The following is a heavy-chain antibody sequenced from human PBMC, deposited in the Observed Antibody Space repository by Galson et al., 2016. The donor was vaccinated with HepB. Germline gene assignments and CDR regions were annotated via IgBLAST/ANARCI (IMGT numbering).Heavy chain of an antibody. J-gene: IGHJ4*02. V-gene: IGHV1-8*01. Sequence: SVKVSCKASGDSFATYDINWLRQATGQGPEWIGWMNPNPGDTGYVPKFQGRVTMTRNASISTAYMELSSLRSEDTAVYYWARGSDYGNYVAIYWGQGTLVTASS. CDR2: MNPNPGDT. CDR3: ARGSDYGNYVAIY. CDR1: GDSFATYD. D-gene: IGHD4-11*01.